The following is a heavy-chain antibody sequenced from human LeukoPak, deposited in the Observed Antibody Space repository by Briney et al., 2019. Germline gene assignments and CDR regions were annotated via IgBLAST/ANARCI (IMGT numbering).Heavy chain of an antibody. Sequence: PGGSLRLSCVASGFTFSNYAMHWVRQAPGKGLEYVSAISSTGGSTYYANSVKGRFTISRDNSKNPLYLQMGSLRAEDMAVYYCARGPFYCSSTSCYTFDYWGQGTLVTVSS. CDR2: ISSTGGST. V-gene: IGHV3-64*01. J-gene: IGHJ4*02. D-gene: IGHD2-2*01. CDR1: GFTFSNYA. CDR3: ARGPFYCSSTSCYTFDY.